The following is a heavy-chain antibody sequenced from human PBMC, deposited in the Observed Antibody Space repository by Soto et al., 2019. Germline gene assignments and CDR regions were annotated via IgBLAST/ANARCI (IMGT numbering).Heavy chain of an antibody. CDR2: ISYDGSNK. D-gene: IGHD5-18*01. CDR1: GFTFSSYA. J-gene: IGHJ4*02. Sequence: HPGGSLRLSCAASGFTFSSYAMHWVRQAPGKGLEWVAVISYDGSNKYYADSVKGRFTISRDNSKNTLYLQMNSLRAEDTAVYYCARETIVDTATFLWGQGTLVTVSS. CDR3: ARETIVDTATFL. V-gene: IGHV3-30-3*01.